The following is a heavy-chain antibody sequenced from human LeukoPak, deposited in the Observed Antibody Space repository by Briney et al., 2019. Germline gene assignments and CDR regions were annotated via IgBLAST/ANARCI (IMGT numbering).Heavy chain of an antibody. CDR3: ARGPRRSGYGSGSLGYYYYMDV. CDR1: GYTFTSYD. V-gene: IGHV1-8*01. CDR2: MNPNSGNT. D-gene: IGHD3-10*01. Sequence: GASVKVSCKASGYTFTSYDINWVRRATGQGLEWMGWMNPNSGNTGYAQKFQGRVTMTRNTSISTAYMELSSLRSEDTAVYYCARGPRRSGYGSGSLGYYYYMDVWGKGTTVTISS. J-gene: IGHJ6*03.